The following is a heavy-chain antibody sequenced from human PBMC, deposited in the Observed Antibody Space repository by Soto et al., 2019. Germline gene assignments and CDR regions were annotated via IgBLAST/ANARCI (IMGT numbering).Heavy chain of an antibody. Sequence: QVQLVQSGAEVKKPGSSVKVSCKASGGTFSSYAISWVRQAPGQGLEWMGGIIPIFGTADYAQKFQGRVTINADESTRTAYMERSSLRSEDTAVYYCARGDSGGSSGYYYTGGDYWGQGTLVTVSS. V-gene: IGHV1-69*12. D-gene: IGHD3-22*01. CDR1: GGTFSSYA. J-gene: IGHJ4*02. CDR3: ARGDSGGSSGYYYTGGDY. CDR2: IIPIFGTA.